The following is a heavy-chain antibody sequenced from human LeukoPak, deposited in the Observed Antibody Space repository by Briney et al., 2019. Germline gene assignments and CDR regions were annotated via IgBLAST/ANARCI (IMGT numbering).Heavy chain of an antibody. V-gene: IGHV1-18*01. D-gene: IGHD2-2*01. CDR3: ARDLTVPAAAPFAD. J-gene: IGHJ4*02. Sequence: ASGKVSCKASGYTFTRYGIRWVRQAPGPGVEWRGSTRAYNGNTHYAPKLQGRVTMTTDTSTSTAYMQLRSLRSDDTAVYYCARDLTVPAAAPFADWGQRTLVTVYS. CDR2: TRAYNGNT. CDR1: GYTFTRYG.